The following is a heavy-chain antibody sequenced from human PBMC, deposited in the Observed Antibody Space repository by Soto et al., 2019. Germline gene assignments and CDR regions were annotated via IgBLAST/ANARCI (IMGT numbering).Heavy chain of an antibody. CDR2: FDPEDGET. J-gene: IGHJ6*02. CDR1: GYTLTELS. D-gene: IGHD6-19*01. Sequence: GASVKVSCKVSGYTLTELSMHWVRQAPGKGLEWMGGFDPEDGETIYAQKFQGRVTMTEDTSTDTAYMELSSLRSDDTAVYYCAATITVIAVARDYGMDVWGQGTTVTVSS. CDR3: AATITVIAVARDYGMDV. V-gene: IGHV1-24*01.